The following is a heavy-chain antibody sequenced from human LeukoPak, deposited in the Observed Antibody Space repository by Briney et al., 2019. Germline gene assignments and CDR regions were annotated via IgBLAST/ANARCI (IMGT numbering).Heavy chain of an antibody. CDR2: IYTSGST. V-gene: IGHV4-4*07. Sequence: SETLSLTCTVSGGSISSYYWSWIRQPAGKGLEWIGRIYTSGSTNYNPSLKSRVTMSVDTSKNQFSLKLSSVTAADTAVYYCAREMTTVTNPASRADYWGQGTLVTVSS. CDR1: GGSISSYY. CDR3: AREMTTVTNPASRADY. D-gene: IGHD4-17*01. J-gene: IGHJ4*02.